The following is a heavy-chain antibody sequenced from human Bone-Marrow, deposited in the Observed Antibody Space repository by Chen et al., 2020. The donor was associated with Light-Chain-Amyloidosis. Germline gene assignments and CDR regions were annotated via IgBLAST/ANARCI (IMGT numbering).Heavy chain of an antibody. Sequence: EVQLVASGGDLVEPGGSLRLSCVVSGFSFSDVYMHWVRQAPGKGLEWVGRIKRMIDGGTTDYAAPVKGRFTISRDDSKKTLYLQMSSLKSEDTAVYYCTTGDCSGGSCHTFDLWGQGTMVAVSS. J-gene: IGHJ3*01. CDR1: GFSFSDVY. CDR3: TTGDCSGGSCHTFDL. CDR2: IKRMIDGGTT. D-gene: IGHD2-15*01. V-gene: IGHV3-15*01.